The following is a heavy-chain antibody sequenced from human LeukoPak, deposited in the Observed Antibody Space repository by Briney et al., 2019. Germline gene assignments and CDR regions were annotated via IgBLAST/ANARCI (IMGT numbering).Heavy chain of an antibody. J-gene: IGHJ3*02. CDR2: IYDSGST. CDR3: ARSRDFWSKDAFDI. CDR1: GGSIRSSYYY. Sequence: SETLSLTCTVSGGSIRSSYYYWGWIRQPPGKGLEWIGSIYDSGSTNYNPSLNSRVTISVDTSKNQFSLKLSSVTAADTAVYYCARSRDFWSKDAFDIWGQGTMVTVSS. D-gene: IGHD3-3*01. V-gene: IGHV4-39*07.